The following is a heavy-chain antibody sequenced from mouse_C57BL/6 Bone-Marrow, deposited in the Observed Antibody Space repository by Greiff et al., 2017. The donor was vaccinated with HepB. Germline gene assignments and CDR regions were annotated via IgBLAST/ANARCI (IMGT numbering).Heavy chain of an antibody. CDR3: ARENYSTFYAMDY. CDR2: ISSGSSTI. D-gene: IGHD2-5*01. V-gene: IGHV5-17*01. J-gene: IGHJ4*01. Sequence: EVHLVESGGGLVKPGGSLKLSCAASGFTFSDYGMHWVRQAPEKGLEWVAYISSGSSTIYYADTVKGRFTISRDNAKNTLFLQMTSLRSEDTAMYYCARENYSTFYAMDYWGQGTSVTVSS. CDR1: GFTFSDYG.